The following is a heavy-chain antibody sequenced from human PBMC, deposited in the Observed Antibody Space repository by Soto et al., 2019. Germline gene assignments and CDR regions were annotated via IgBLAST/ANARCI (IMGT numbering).Heavy chain of an antibody. CDR2: IYHSGST. CDR3: AREGYNGSGGFDY. J-gene: IGHJ4*02. D-gene: IGHD3-10*01. CDR1: GGSISSGGHS. V-gene: IGHV4-30-2*01. Sequence: PSETLSLTCAVSGGSISSGGHSWSWIRQPPGKGLEWIGYIYHSGSTYYNPSLKSRVTISVDRSKNQFSLKLSSVTAADTAVYYCAREGYNGSGGFDYWGQGTLVTVSS.